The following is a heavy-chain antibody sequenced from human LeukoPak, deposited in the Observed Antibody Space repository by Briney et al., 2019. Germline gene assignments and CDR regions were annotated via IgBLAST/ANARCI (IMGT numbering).Heavy chain of an antibody. CDR1: GGSISSSNW. J-gene: IGHJ1*01. Sequence: SETLSLTCAVSGGSISSSNWWSWVRQPPGKGLEWIGEIYHSGSTNYNPSLKSRVTISVDKSKNQFSLKLSSVTAADTAVYYCARESNTAVASFQHWGQGTLVTVSS. CDR3: ARESNTAVASFQH. CDR2: IYHSGST. D-gene: IGHD6-19*01. V-gene: IGHV4-4*02.